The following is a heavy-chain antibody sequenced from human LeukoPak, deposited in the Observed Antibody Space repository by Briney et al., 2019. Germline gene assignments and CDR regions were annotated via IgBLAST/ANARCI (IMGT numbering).Heavy chain of an antibody. J-gene: IGHJ4*02. Sequence: SGTLSLTCAVSGGSISSSNWWSWVRQPPGKGLEWIGEIYHSGSTNYNPSLKSRVTISVDKSKNQFSLKLSSVTAADTAVYYCAIRVVPAAMRNYFDYWGQGTLVTVSS. CDR3: AIRVVPAAMRNYFDY. CDR2: IYHSGST. CDR1: GGSISSSNW. V-gene: IGHV4-4*02. D-gene: IGHD2-2*01.